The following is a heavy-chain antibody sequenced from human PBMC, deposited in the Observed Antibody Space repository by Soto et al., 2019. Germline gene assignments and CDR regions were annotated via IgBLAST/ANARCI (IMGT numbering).Heavy chain of an antibody. V-gene: IGHV3-23*01. J-gene: IGHJ6*03. CDR3: AKDIPVIDDLRLLEWLALYYMDV. D-gene: IGHD3-3*01. Sequence: EVQLLESGGGLVQPGGSLRLSCAASGFTFSSYAMSWVRQAPGKGLEWVSAISGSGGSTYYADSVKGRFTISRDNSKNTLYRQRNSLRAEDTAVYYCAKDIPVIDDLRLLEWLALYYMDVWGKGTTVTVSS. CDR2: ISGSGGST. CDR1: GFTFSSYA.